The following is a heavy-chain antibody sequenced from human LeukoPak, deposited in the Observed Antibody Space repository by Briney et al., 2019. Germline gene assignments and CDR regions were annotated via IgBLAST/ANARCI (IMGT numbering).Heavy chain of an antibody. CDR2: IIPILGIA. D-gene: IGHD6-13*01. CDR1: GGTFSSYA. J-gene: IGHJ6*02. V-gene: IGHV1-69*04. Sequence: SVKVSCKASGGTFSSYAISWVRQAPGQGLEWMGRIIPILGIANYAQKFQGRVTITADKSTSTAYMELSSLRSEDTAVYYCAREGVSSSWYYIWGQGTTVTVSS. CDR3: AREGVSSSWYYI.